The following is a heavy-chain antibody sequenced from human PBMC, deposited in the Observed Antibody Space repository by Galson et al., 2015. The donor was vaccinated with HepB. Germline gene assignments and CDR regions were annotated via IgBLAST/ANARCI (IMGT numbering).Heavy chain of an antibody. Sequence: SLRLSCAASGFTFSSYAMHWVRQAPGKGLEWVAVISYDGSNKYYADSVKGRFTISRDNSKNTLYLQMNSLRAEDTAVYYCARDHDFWSGYPDYWGQGTLVTVSS. D-gene: IGHD3-3*01. CDR3: ARDHDFWSGYPDY. CDR1: GFTFSSYA. J-gene: IGHJ4*02. V-gene: IGHV3-30-3*01. CDR2: ISYDGSNK.